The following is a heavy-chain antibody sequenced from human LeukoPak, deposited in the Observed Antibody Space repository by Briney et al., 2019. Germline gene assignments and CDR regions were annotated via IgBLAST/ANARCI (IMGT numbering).Heavy chain of an antibody. J-gene: IGHJ4*02. CDR1: GGSFSGNY. V-gene: IGHV4-34*01. CDR2: INHSGST. CDR3: ARGGYYDSSGYPNPLDY. D-gene: IGHD3-22*01. Sequence: SETLSLTCAVYGGSFSGNYWNWIRQPPGKGLEWIGEINHSGSTSYNLSLKSRVTISGDTSKNQFSLKLSSVTAADTAVYYCARGGYYDSSGYPNPLDYWGQGTLVTVSS.